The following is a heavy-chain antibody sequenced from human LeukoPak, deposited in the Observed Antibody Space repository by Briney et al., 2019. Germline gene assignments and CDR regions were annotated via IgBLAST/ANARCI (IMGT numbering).Heavy chain of an antibody. CDR3: ARSIAARPFDY. J-gene: IGHJ4*02. D-gene: IGHD6-6*01. Sequence: PSETLSLTCTVSGGSISSYYWSWIRQPPGKGLEWIGYIYYSGSTNYNPSLMSRVTISVDTSKNQFSLKLSSVTAADTAVYYCARSIAARPFDYWGQGTLVTVSS. CDR1: GGSISSYY. V-gene: IGHV4-59*01. CDR2: IYYSGST.